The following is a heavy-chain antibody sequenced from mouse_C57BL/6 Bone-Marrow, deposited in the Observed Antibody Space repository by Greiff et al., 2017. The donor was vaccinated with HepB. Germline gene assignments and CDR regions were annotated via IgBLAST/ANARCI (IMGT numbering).Heavy chain of an antibody. CDR2: IIDVGSYT. Sequence: EVKLVESGGGLVKPGGSLKLSCAASGFTFSSYAMSWVRQTPEKRLEWVATIIDVGSYTYYPDNVKGRFTISRDNAKNNLYLQMSHLKSEDTAMYYFARENYYGHWYFDVWGTGTTVTVSS. J-gene: IGHJ1*03. CDR1: GFTFSSYA. D-gene: IGHD1-1*01. V-gene: IGHV5-4*01. CDR3: ARENYYGHWYFDV.